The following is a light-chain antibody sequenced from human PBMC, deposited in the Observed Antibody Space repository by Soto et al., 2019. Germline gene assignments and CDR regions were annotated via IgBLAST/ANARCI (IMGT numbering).Light chain of an antibody. CDR1: QNIDTY. J-gene: IGKJ3*01. CDR2: DAS. Sequence: EIVLTQSPSTLSLSPGESATIPCRASQNIDTYLDWYQQKPGQSPRLLIFDASSRATGTPARFSVRVSGTDFTLTISILEPEDFALYHCLQRADWPLTCGPGNKVDI. V-gene: IGKV3-11*01. CDR3: LQRADWPLT.